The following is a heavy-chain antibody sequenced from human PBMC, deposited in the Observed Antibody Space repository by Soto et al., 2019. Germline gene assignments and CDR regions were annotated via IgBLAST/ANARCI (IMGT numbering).Heavy chain of an antibody. CDR2: ISYDGSNK. D-gene: IGHD3-3*01. CDR3: AKGVVISYYYYGMDV. CDR1: GFPFISYG. J-gene: IGHJ6*02. V-gene: IGHV3-30*18. Sequence: PGGSLILSCAASGFPFISYGMHWVRQAPGKGLEWVAVISYDGSNKYYADSVKGRFTISRDNSKNTLYLQMNSLRAEDTAVYYCAKGVVISYYYYGMDVWGQGTTVTVSS.